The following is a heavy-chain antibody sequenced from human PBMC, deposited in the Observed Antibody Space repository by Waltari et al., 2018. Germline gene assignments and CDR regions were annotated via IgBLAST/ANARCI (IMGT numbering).Heavy chain of an antibody. J-gene: IGHJ4*02. CDR3: ASSVSSSLDY. CDR2: ISSSSSYI. V-gene: IGHV3-21*01. D-gene: IGHD6-13*01. CDR1: GFTFSSYS. Sequence: EVQLVESGGGMVKPGGSLRLSCAASGFTFSSYSINWVRQAPGKGLEWVSSISSSSSYIYYADSVKGRFTISRDNAKNSLYLQMNSLRAEDTAVYYCASSVSSSLDYWGQGTLVTVSS.